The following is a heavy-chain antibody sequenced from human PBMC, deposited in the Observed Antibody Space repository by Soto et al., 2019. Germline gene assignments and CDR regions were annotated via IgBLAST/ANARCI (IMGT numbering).Heavy chain of an antibody. J-gene: IGHJ6*02. Sequence: SLRLSCAASVFTFSSYAMSWVRQAPGTGLEWVSAISGSGGSTYYADSVKGRFTISRDNSKNTLYLQMNSLRAEDTAVYYCAKGAAGPVDYYYGMDVWGQGTTVTSP. CDR3: AKGAAGPVDYYYGMDV. D-gene: IGHD3-10*01. CDR1: VFTFSSYA. V-gene: IGHV3-23*01. CDR2: ISGSGGST.